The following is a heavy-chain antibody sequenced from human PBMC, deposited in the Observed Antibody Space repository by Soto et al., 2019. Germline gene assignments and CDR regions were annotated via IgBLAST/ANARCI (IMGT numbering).Heavy chain of an antibody. Sequence: EVQLVESGGGLVKPGGSLRLSCAASGFTFSSYSMNWVRQAPGKGLEWVSSISSSSSYIYYADSVKGRFTISRDNAKNSLYLQMNSLRAEDTAVYYCARVPAPYYYDSSGYYYYFDYWGQGTLVTVSS. CDR2: ISSSSSYI. D-gene: IGHD3-22*01. V-gene: IGHV3-21*01. J-gene: IGHJ4*02. CDR1: GFTFSSYS. CDR3: ARVPAPYYYDSSGYYYYFDY.